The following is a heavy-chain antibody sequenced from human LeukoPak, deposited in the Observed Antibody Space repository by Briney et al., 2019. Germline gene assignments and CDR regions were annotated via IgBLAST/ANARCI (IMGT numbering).Heavy chain of an antibody. CDR2: INPNSGGT. D-gene: IGHD5-12*01. Sequence: GASVKVSCKASGYTFTTYYIHWVRRAPGQGLEWMGWINPNSGGTNYAQKFQGRVTMTRDTSISTAYMELSRLRSDDTAVYYCARSRRGATIDYWGQGTLVTVSS. CDR1: GYTFTTYY. J-gene: IGHJ4*02. V-gene: IGHV1-2*02. CDR3: ARSRRGATIDY.